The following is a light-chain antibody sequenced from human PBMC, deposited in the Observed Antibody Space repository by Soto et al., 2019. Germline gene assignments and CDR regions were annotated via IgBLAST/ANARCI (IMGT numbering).Light chain of an antibody. CDR1: QDINKW. Sequence: DIQMTQSPSTLSASVGDRVTITCRASQDINKWLAWYQQKPGQAPKLLIYKASNLETGVPSRFSGSGSVTEFTLTISSLQPDDFATYYCQQYSSYPSLTFGGGTKVDIK. CDR3: QQYSSYPSLT. V-gene: IGKV1-5*03. CDR2: KAS. J-gene: IGKJ4*01.